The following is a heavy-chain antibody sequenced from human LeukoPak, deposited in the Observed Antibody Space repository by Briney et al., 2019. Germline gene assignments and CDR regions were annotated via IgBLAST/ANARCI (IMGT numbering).Heavy chain of an antibody. CDR2: IHYRGST. D-gene: IGHD3-22*01. V-gene: IGHV4-59*01. J-gene: IGHJ4*02. CDR1: GGSISGYY. Sequence: SETLSLTCTVSGGSISGYYWSWIRQPPGKGLEWIAYIHYRGSTDYNPSLKSRLTISVDTSKNQFSLKLSSVTAADTAVYYCARGTGSGYTDYWGQGTLVTVSS. CDR3: ARGTGSGYTDY.